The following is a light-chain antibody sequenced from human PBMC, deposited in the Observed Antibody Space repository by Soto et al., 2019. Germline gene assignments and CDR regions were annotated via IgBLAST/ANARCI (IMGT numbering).Light chain of an antibody. CDR3: QQFDSSSPT. V-gene: IGKV1-5*01. J-gene: IGKJ1*01. CDR2: DAS. CDR1: QTISSW. Sequence: DIQMTQSPSTLSASVGDRVTITCRASQTISSWLAWYQQKPGKAPKLLIYDASILQSGVPSRFSGSGSETEFTFTINSLQPDDFATYYCQQFDSSSPTFGQGTKVEIK.